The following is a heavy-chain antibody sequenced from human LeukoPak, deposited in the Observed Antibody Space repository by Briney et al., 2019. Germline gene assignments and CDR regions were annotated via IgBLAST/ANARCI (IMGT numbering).Heavy chain of an antibody. CDR1: GFTVSSNY. CDR3: ARDAPSQYYYYGMDV. CDR2: TYSGGST. J-gene: IGHJ6*02. Sequence: GGSLRLSCAASGFTVSSNYMSWVRQAPGKGLEWVSVTYSGGSTYYADSVKGRFTISRDNSKNTLYLQMNSLRAEDTAVYYCARDAPSQYYYYGMDVWGQGTTVTVSS. V-gene: IGHV3-66*02.